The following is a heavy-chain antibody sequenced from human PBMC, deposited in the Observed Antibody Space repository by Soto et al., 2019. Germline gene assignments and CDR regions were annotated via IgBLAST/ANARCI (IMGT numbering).Heavy chain of an antibody. CDR1: GFNFRSYA. J-gene: IGHJ3*02. CDR3: GNSDRWQGVVSHDFFDI. D-gene: IGHD2-21*01. CDR2: IAFDGSDL. Sequence: QVHLVESGGGVVQPGRSLRLSCAASGFNFRSYAMHWVRQAPGKGLEWVAAIAFDGSDLYYTDSVKGRFTISRENSENPRNRQTASIRPADTAVYYRGNSDRWQGVVSHDFFDIWGQGTMVTVSP. V-gene: IGHV3-30*04.